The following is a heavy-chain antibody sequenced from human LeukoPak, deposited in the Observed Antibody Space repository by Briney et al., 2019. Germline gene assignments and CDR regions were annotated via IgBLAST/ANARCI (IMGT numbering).Heavy chain of an antibody. CDR2: IYSGGST. Sequence: PGGSLRLSCAASGFTFSSYAMSWVRQAPGKGLEWVSVIYSGGSTYYADSVKGRFTISRDNSKNTLYLQMNSLRAEDTAVYYCARDRSSSWPDAFDIWGQGTMVTVSS. CDR3: ARDRSSSWPDAFDI. CDR1: GFTFSSYA. D-gene: IGHD6-13*01. V-gene: IGHV3-66*01. J-gene: IGHJ3*02.